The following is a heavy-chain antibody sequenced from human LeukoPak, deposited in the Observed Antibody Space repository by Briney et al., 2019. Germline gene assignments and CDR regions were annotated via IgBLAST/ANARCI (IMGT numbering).Heavy chain of an antibody. D-gene: IGHD3-3*01. CDR1: GFTFSRYS. Sequence: GGSLRLSCAAAGFTFSRYSMNWVRQAPGKGLEWVSYIRSGGSITRYADYVKGRFTISRDNAKNSLYLQMNSLRAEDTAVYYCARVIWSGYYQIDYWGQGTLVTVSS. CDR3: ARVIWSGYYQIDY. CDR2: IRSGGSIT. J-gene: IGHJ4*02. V-gene: IGHV3-48*01.